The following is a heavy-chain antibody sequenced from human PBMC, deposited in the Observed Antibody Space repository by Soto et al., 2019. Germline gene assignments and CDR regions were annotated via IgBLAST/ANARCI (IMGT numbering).Heavy chain of an antibody. Sequence: SETLSLTCAVYGGSFSGYYWSWIRQPPGKGLEWIGEINHSGSTNYNPSLKSRVTISVDTSKNQFSLKLSSVTAADTAVYYCARGGRRSPGMDVWGQGTTVTGSS. CDR3: ARGGRRSPGMDV. CDR1: GGSFSGYY. V-gene: IGHV4-34*01. J-gene: IGHJ6*02. CDR2: INHSGST.